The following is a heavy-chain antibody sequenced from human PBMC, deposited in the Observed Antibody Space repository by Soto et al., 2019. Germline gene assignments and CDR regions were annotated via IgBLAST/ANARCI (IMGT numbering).Heavy chain of an antibody. D-gene: IGHD4-17*01. J-gene: IGHJ4*02. Sequence: SETLSLTCTVSGGSISSGGYYWSWIRQHPGKGLEWIGYIYYSGSTYYNPSLKSRVTISVDTSKNQFSLKLSSVTAADTAVYYCARGHGDYSALWGQGTLVTVSS. V-gene: IGHV4-31*03. CDR3: ARGHGDYSAL. CDR1: GGSISSGGYY. CDR2: IYYSGST.